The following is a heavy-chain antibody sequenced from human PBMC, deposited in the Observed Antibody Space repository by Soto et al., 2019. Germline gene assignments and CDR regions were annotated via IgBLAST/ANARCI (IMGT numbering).Heavy chain of an antibody. CDR1: GYTLTELS. J-gene: IGHJ4*02. D-gene: IGHD1-26*01. Sequence: QVQLVQSGAEVKKPGASVKVSCKVSGYTLTELSMHWVRQAPGKGLEWMGGFDPEDGETIYAQKFQGRVXMXEXXSTDTAYMELSSLRSEDTAVYYCATATVRVGSFDYWGQGTLVTVSS. CDR3: ATATVRVGSFDY. CDR2: FDPEDGET. V-gene: IGHV1-24*01.